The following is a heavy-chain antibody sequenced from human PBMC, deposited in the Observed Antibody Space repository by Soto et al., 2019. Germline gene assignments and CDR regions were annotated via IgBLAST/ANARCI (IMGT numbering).Heavy chain of an antibody. CDR2: ITSSSGSI. Sequence: EVQLVESGGGLVKPGGSLRLSCAASGFTFSSYTMNWVRQSPGKGLEWVASITSSSGSIYYGDSVKGRFTISRDNAKNSLFLQMSRLRADDTAVYFCARRMAGSGYHCFDPWGPGTLVTVSS. CDR3: ARRMAGSGYHCFDP. CDR1: GFTFSSYT. J-gene: IGHJ5*02. V-gene: IGHV3-21*01. D-gene: IGHD5-12*01.